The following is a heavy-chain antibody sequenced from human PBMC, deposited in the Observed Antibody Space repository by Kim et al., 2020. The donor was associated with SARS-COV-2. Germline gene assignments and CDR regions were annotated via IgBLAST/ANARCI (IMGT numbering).Heavy chain of an antibody. CDR1: GYTFTSYG. CDR2: ISAYNGNT. D-gene: IGHD3-22*01. Sequence: ASVKVSCKASGYTFTSYGISWVRQAPGQGLEWMGWISAYNGNTNYAQKLQGRVTMTTDTSTSTAYMELRSLRSDDTAVYYCAREIHYDSSGYFRGYYYYYGMDVWGQGTTVTVSS. J-gene: IGHJ6*02. CDR3: AREIHYDSSGYFRGYYYYYGMDV. V-gene: IGHV1-18*01.